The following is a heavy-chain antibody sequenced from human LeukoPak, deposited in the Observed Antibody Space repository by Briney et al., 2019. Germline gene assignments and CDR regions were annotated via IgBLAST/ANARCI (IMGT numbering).Heavy chain of an antibody. J-gene: IGHJ3*02. Sequence: ASVKVSCKASGYTFTGYYMHWVRQAPGQGLEWMGWINPNSGGTNYAQKFQGRVTMTRDTSISTAYMELSRLRSDDTAVYYCATLADPMIVVGPDDFDIWGQGTMVTVSS. D-gene: IGHD3-22*01. CDR3: ATLADPMIVVGPDDFDI. CDR2: INPNSGGT. V-gene: IGHV1-2*02. CDR1: GYTFTGYY.